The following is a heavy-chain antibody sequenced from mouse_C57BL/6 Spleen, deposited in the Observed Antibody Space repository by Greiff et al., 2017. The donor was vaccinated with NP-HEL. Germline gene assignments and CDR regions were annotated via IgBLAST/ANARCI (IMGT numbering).Heavy chain of an antibody. V-gene: IGHV1-76*01. CDR3: ARGRSGAIDY. J-gene: IGHJ4*01. CDR1: GYTFTDYY. CDR2: IYPGSGNT. D-gene: IGHD3-1*01. Sequence: QVQLQQSGAELVRPGASVKLSCKASGYTFTDYYINWVKQRPGQGLEWIGRIYPGSGNTYYNEKFKGKATLTAEKSSSTAYMQLSSLTSEDSAVYFCARGRSGAIDYWGQGATVTVSS.